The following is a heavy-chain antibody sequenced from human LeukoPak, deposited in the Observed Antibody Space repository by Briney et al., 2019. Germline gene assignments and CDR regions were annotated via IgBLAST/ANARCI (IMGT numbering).Heavy chain of an antibody. CDR1: GYTFTSYY. J-gene: IGHJ4*02. CDR2: INPDSGDT. V-gene: IGHV1-2*02. CDR3: ARDQWGDFWKGYRYYFDY. Sequence: ASVKVSCKASGYTFTSYYMHWVRQAPGQGLEWMGWINPDSGDTNFAQKFQGRVTMTRDTSISTAYMELSRLKSDDTAVYYCARDQWGDFWKGYRYYFDYWGQGTLVTVSS. D-gene: IGHD3-3*01.